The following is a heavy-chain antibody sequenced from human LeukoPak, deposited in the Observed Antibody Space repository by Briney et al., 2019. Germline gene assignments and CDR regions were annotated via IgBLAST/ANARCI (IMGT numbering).Heavy chain of an antibody. Sequence: SETLSLTCAVSGGSISSSNWWSWVRQPPGKGLEWIGEIYHSGSTNYNPSLKSRVTISVDTSKNQFSLKLSSVTAADTAVYYCARGRVATPFDYWGQGTLVTVSS. J-gene: IGHJ4*02. CDR3: ARGRVATPFDY. CDR2: IYHSGST. V-gene: IGHV4-4*02. D-gene: IGHD5-12*01. CDR1: GGSISSSNW.